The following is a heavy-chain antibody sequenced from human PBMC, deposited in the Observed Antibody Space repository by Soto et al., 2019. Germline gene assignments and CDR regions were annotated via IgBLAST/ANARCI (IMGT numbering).Heavy chain of an antibody. Sequence: TPSPPRSFSCDSISYFYFFLALVLQPPGPGLEYIGHIYKSATTYYNPSFESRVAISVDTSKSQFSLNVTSVTAADTAVYFCARGRYCLTGRCFPNWFDSWGQGALVTVSS. D-gene: IGHD7-27*01. CDR3: ARGRYCLTGRCFPNWFDS. V-gene: IGHV4-30-4*01. CDR2: IYKSATT. J-gene: IGHJ5*01. CDR1: CDSISYFYFF.